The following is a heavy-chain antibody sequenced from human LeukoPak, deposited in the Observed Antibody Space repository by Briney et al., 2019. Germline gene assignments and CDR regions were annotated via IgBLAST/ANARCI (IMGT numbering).Heavy chain of an antibody. J-gene: IGHJ4*02. Sequence: GGSLRLSCAASGFTFSSYWMSWVRQAPGKGLEWVAVISYDGSNKYYADSVKGRFTISRDNSKNTLYLQMNSLRAEDTAVYYCARGYDYGYYFDYWGQGTLVTVSS. CDR1: GFTFSSYW. D-gene: IGHD5-12*01. CDR3: ARGYDYGYYFDY. V-gene: IGHV3-30*03. CDR2: ISYDGSNK.